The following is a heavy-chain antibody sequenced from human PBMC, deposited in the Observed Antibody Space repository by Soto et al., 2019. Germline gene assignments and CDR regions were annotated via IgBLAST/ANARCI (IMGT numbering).Heavy chain of an antibody. J-gene: IGHJ4*02. V-gene: IGHV1-18*01. Sequence: QAHLVQSGPEVKKPGASVKVSCKGSGYIFTSYGIAWVRQAPGQGLEWMGWISAHNGNTEYAQKFQGRVTVTRDTSTSTDYLELSSLRSDATALYYCARGRYGDYWGQGALVTVSS. CDR2: ISAHNGNT. CDR3: ARGRYGDY. CDR1: GYIFTSYG. D-gene: IGHD4-17*01.